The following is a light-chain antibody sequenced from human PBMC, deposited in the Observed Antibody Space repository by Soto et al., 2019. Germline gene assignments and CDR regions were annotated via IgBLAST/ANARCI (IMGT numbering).Light chain of an antibody. J-gene: IGKJ4*01. Sequence: DIQLTQSPSFLSASVGDRVTITCRATQDISTYLAWYQQKPGKAPNLLIHSASTLRGGVSSRFGGSGSGTEFTLTLSSLQPEDLATYYCQQGNTYPLTFGGGNKVELK. V-gene: IGKV1-9*01. CDR3: QQGNTYPLT. CDR2: SAS. CDR1: QDISTY.